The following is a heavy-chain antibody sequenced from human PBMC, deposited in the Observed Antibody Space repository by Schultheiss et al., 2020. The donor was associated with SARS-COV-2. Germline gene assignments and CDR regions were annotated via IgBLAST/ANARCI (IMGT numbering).Heavy chain of an antibody. V-gene: IGHV3-53*04. Sequence: GGSLRLSCAASGFTVSSNYMSWVRQAPGKGLEWVSVIYSGGSTYYADSVKGRFTISRHNSKNTLYLQMNSLRAEDTAVYYCARGPLARHIVVVPAANAYMDVWGKGTTVTVSS. CDR2: IYSGGST. J-gene: IGHJ6*03. CDR1: GFTVSSNY. CDR3: ARGPLARHIVVVPAANAYMDV. D-gene: IGHD2-2*01.